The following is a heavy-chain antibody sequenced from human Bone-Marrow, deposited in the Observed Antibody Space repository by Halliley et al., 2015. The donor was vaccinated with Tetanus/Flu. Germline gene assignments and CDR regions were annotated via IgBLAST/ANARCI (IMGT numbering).Heavy chain of an antibody. Sequence: WVANIKEDGSEKYYVDSVKGRFTIFRDNAESALFLQMPQLGGEYTAIYYCAGRLFGEYPFDYWGQGTLVTVS. V-gene: IGHV3-7*03. CDR2: IKEDGSEK. CDR3: AGRLFGEYPFDY. D-gene: IGHD3-10*01. J-gene: IGHJ4*02.